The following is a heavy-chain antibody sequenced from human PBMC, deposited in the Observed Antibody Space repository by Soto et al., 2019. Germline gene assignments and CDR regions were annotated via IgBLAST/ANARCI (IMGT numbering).Heavy chain of an antibody. V-gene: IGHV4-34*01. Sequence: PSETLSLTCAVYGGSFSGYYCSWIRQPPGKGLEWIGEINHSGSTNYNPSIKSRVTISVDTSKNQFSLKLSSVTAADTAVYYFERALQTSYWFWFDPWGKGTLVTVSS. CDR3: ERALQTSYWFWFDP. CDR2: INHSGST. D-gene: IGHD3-10*01. J-gene: IGHJ5*02. CDR1: GGSFSGYY.